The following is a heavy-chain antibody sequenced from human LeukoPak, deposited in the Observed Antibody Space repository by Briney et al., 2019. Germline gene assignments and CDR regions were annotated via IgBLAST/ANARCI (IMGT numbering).Heavy chain of an antibody. CDR2: INSDGNST. CDR1: GFTFCSYW. CDR3: ARGAKNVRFLEWLLAEYFDY. D-gene: IGHD3-3*01. Sequence: GGSLRLSCAASGFTFCSYWMHRVRQAPGKGLVWVSRINSDGNSTNYADSVKGRFTISTDNAKNTLYLQMNSLRAEDTAVYYCARGAKNVRFLEWLLAEYFDYWGQGTLDTVSS. J-gene: IGHJ4*02. V-gene: IGHV3-74*01.